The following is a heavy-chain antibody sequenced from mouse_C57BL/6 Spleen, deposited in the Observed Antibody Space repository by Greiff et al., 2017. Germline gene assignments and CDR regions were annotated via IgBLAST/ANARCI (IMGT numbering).Heavy chain of an antibody. Sequence: QVQLQQPGTELVKPGASVKLSCKASGYTFTSYWMHWVKQRPGQGLEWIGNINPSNGGTNYNEKFKSKATLTVDKSSSTAYMQLSSLTSEDSAVXYCARVSLRGNYWYFDVWGTGTTVTVSS. D-gene: IGHD1-1*02. J-gene: IGHJ1*03. V-gene: IGHV1-53*01. CDR3: ARVSLRGNYWYFDV. CDR2: INPSNGGT. CDR1: GYTFTSYW.